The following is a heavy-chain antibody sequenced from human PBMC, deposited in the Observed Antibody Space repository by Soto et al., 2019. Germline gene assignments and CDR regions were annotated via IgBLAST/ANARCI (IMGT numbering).Heavy chain of an antibody. D-gene: IGHD3-10*01. Sequence: QVQLVQSGAEVKKPGASVKVSCKASGYTFITHSLHWVRQAPGQSLEWMGWINAGNGNTKDSQKFQGRVTITRDTSASTAYMELSSLRSEDTAVYYCARDRTGSGSADFDYWGQGTLVTVSS. V-gene: IGHV1-3*01. CDR2: INAGNGNT. J-gene: IGHJ4*02. CDR1: GYTFITHS. CDR3: ARDRTGSGSADFDY.